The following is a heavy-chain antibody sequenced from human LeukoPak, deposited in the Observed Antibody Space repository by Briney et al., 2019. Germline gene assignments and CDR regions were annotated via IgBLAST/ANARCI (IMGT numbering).Heavy chain of an antibody. Sequence: GGSLRLXCVASGFTVSNNYMSWVRQAPGKGLEWVSVIYTGGTTYYADSVKGRFTISRDTSKNTLYLQMNSLRAEDTAVYYCARDKPWNYLGYWGPGTLVTVSS. D-gene: IGHD1-7*01. CDR3: ARDKPWNYLGY. V-gene: IGHV3-53*01. CDR1: GFTVSNNY. CDR2: IYTGGTT. J-gene: IGHJ4*02.